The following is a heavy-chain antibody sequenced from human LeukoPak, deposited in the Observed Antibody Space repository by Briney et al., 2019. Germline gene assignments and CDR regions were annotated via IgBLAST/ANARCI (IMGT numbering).Heavy chain of an antibody. Sequence: PSETLSLTCTVSGVSISSYYWSWIRQPAGKGPEWIGRIYTRGSTNYNPSLKSRVTMSVDTSKDQFSLKLSSVTAADTAVYYCARDVGVTSCSSTSCQKVYNWFDPWGQGTLVTVSS. V-gene: IGHV4-4*07. CDR1: GVSISSYY. CDR3: ARDVGVTSCSSTSCQKVYNWFDP. J-gene: IGHJ5*02. CDR2: IYTRGST. D-gene: IGHD2-2*01.